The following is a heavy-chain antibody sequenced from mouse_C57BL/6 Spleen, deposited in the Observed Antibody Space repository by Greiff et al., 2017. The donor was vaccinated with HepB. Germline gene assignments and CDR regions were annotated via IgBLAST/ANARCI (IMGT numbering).Heavy chain of an antibody. CDR1: GFTFSSYA. Sequence: EVKLVESGGGLVKPGGSLKLSCAASGFTFSSYAMSWVRQTPEKRLEWVATISAGGSYTYYPDNVKGRFTISRDNAKNNLYLQMSHLKSEDTAMYYCARYGILLPFAYWGQGTLVTVSA. D-gene: IGHD1-1*01. CDR3: ARYGILLPFAY. CDR2: ISAGGSYT. J-gene: IGHJ3*01. V-gene: IGHV5-4*03.